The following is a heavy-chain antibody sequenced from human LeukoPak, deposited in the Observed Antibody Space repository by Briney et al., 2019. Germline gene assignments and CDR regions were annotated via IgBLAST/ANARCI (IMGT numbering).Heavy chain of an antibody. CDR3: ARSRSDFDWLLYADY. CDR2: ISYDGSNK. J-gene: IGHJ4*02. V-gene: IGHV3-30*04. D-gene: IGHD3-9*01. CDR1: GFTFSSYA. Sequence: GGSLSLSCAASGFTFSSYAMHWVRQAPGKGLEWVAVISYDGSNKYYADSVKGRFTISRDNSKNTLYLQMNSLRAEDTAAYYCARSRSDFDWLLYADYWGQGTLVTVSS.